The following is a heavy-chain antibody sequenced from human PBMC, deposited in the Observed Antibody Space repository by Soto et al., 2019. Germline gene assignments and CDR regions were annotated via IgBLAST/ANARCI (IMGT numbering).Heavy chain of an antibody. CDR1: GFTLTRYA. CDR3: ARDSYYTSGNYFTYYTYAMDV. J-gene: IGHJ6*02. Sequence: PGGSLRLSCVGSGFTLTRYAMSWVRQAPGKGLEWVSTMSGSGSVTYYADSVKGRFSISRDSSKNTLYLQWSSLKASDTAMYYCARDSYYTSGNYFTYYTYAMDVWGQGTTVTVSS. V-gene: IGHV3-23*01. D-gene: IGHD3-10*01. CDR2: MSGSGSVT.